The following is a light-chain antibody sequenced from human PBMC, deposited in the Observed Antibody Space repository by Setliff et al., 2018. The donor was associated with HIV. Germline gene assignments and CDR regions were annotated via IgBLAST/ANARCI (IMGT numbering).Light chain of an antibody. CDR1: SSNIGAGFF. CDR2: SFT. CDR3: QSYDSSLSGYV. J-gene: IGLJ1*01. V-gene: IGLV1-40*01. Sequence: QSVLTQPPSVSGAPGQRVTISCTGSSSNIGAGFFVHWYKQFPGTAPKLLIYSFTNRPSGVPDRISGSKSGTSASLAIAGLQAEDEADYYCQSYDSSLSGYVFGPGTKVTV.